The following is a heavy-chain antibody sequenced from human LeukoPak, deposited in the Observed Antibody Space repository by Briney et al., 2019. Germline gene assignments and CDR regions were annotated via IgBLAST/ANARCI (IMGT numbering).Heavy chain of an antibody. J-gene: IGHJ4*02. CDR1: GFTFDDYA. D-gene: IGHD3-22*01. V-gene: IGHV3-9*01. Sequence: GGSLRLSCAASGFTFDDYAMHWVRHAPGKGLEWVSGISWNSGSIGYADSVKGRFTISRDNAKNSLYLQMNSLRAEDTALYYCAKDSLYDSSGYCDYWGQGTLVTVSS. CDR2: ISWNSGSI. CDR3: AKDSLYDSSGYCDY.